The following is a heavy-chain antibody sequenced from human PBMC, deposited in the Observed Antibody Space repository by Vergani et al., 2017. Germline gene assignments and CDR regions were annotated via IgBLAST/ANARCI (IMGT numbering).Heavy chain of an antibody. CDR2: ISGSGGST. D-gene: IGHD6-19*01. CDR3: AKDFFGSIAVAGGPNWFDP. V-gene: IGHV3-23*01. Sequence: EVQLLESGGGLVQPGGSLRLSCAASGFTFSSYAMSWVRQAPGKGLEWVSAISGSGGSTYYADSVKGRFTISRDNSKTTLYLQMNSLRAEDTAVYYCAKDFFGSIAVAGGPNWFDPWGQGTLVTVSS. J-gene: IGHJ5*02. CDR1: GFTFSSYA.